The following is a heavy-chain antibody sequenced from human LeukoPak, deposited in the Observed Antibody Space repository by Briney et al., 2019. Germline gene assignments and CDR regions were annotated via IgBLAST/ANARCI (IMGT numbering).Heavy chain of an antibody. CDR1: GFTFSSYA. CDR3: AREPYSSSRGAFDI. D-gene: IGHD6-13*01. Sequence: GGSLRLSCAASGFTFSSYAMHWVRQAPGKGLEWVAVISYDGSNKYYADSVKGRFTISRDNSKITLYLQMNSLRAEDTAVYYCAREPYSSSRGAFDIWGQGTVVTVSS. V-gene: IGHV3-30-3*01. J-gene: IGHJ3*02. CDR2: ISYDGSNK.